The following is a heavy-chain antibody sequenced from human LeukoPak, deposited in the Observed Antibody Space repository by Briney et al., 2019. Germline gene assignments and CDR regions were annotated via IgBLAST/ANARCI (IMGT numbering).Heavy chain of an antibody. V-gene: IGHV4-39*01. CDR1: GGSIGSSSDY. CDR2: IYYSENT. J-gene: IGHJ4*02. D-gene: IGHD1-26*01. CDR3: ARRTYSASYWKHFDY. Sequence: PSETLSLTCTVSGGSIGSSSDYWGWIRQAPGKGLEWIGSIYYSENTYYNSSLKSRVTISVDTSKNQFSLKLNSVTAADTAVYFCARRTYSASYWKHFDYWGQGTLVTVSS.